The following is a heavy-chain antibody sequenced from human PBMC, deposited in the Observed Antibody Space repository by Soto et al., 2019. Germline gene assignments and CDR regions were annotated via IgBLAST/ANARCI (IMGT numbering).Heavy chain of an antibody. Sequence: QVQLQESGPGLVKPSQTLSLTCTVSGGSISSGDYYWSWIRQPPGKGLEWIGYIYYSGSTYYNPSLIGRVXXXVXXSKNQFSLKLSSVTAADTAVYYCASHDYAHYGIDVWGQGTTVTVSS. CDR3: ASHDYAHYGIDV. D-gene: IGHD4-17*01. J-gene: IGHJ6*02. CDR2: IYYSGST. V-gene: IGHV4-30-4*01. CDR1: GGSISSGDYY.